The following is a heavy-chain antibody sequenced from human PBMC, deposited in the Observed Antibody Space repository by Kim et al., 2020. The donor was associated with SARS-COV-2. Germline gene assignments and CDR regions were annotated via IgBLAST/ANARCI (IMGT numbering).Heavy chain of an antibody. CDR2: ISNSGST. CDR3: ASRSGGRSFDH. D-gene: IGHD3-16*01. CDR1: GGSFSGYY. Sequence: SETLSLTCAVYGGSFSGYYWSWIRQPPGKGLEWIGEISNSGSTNYNPSLKSRVTVSVDTPKNQFSLKLSSVTAADTAGYYCASRSGGRSFDHWGQGTLVT. J-gene: IGHJ4*02. V-gene: IGHV4-34*01.